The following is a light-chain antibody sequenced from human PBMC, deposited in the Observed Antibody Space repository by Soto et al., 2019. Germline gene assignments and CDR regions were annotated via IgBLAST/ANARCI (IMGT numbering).Light chain of an antibody. Sequence: DIQMTQSPSTLSASVGDRVTITCRASQSISSSLAWYQQKPGKAPKFLIYTASSLASGVPSRFSGSGSGTEFTLTISSLQPEDFATYYCQQNNRDPWTFGQGTKVEIK. V-gene: IGKV1-5*03. CDR2: TAS. CDR3: QQNNRDPWT. J-gene: IGKJ1*01. CDR1: QSISSS.